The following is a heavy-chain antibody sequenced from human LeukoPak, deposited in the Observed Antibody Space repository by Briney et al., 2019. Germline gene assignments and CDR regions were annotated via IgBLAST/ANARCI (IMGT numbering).Heavy chain of an antibody. J-gene: IGHJ4*02. V-gene: IGHV3-23*01. Sequence: PGGSLRLSCTASGFTFSNYAMSWVRRAPGKGLEWVSTMSGSGGSTYYADSVKGRFSISRDNSKNTLFLQLNSLRAEDTALYYCVNHRHTVLVPFDYWGQGTLVTVSS. CDR2: MSGSGGST. CDR3: VNHRHTVLVPFDY. D-gene: IGHD6-13*01. CDR1: GFTFSNYA.